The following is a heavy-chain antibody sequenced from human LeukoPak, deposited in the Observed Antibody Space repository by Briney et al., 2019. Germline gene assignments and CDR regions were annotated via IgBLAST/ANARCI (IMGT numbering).Heavy chain of an antibody. V-gene: IGHV6-1*01. J-gene: IGHJ4*02. Sequence: SQTLSLTCAISGDSVSSNSAAWNWIRQSPSRGLEWLGRTYYRSKWFNDYAASVRSRITVKPDTPNNQFTLQLNSVSPEDTAMYFCARSKGHLDSWGQGTLVTVSS. CDR1: GDSVSSNSAA. CDR2: TYYRSKWFN. CDR3: ARSKGHLDS.